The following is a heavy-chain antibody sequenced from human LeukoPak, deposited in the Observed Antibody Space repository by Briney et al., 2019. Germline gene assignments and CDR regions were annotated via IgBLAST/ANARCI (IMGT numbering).Heavy chain of an antibody. J-gene: IGHJ4*02. V-gene: IGHV3-23*01. D-gene: IGHD3-22*01. CDR2: ISGSGGST. CDR3: AKDRTIVVVISLFDY. CDR1: GFAFSSFA. Sequence: VQPGGSLRLSCAASGFAFSSFAMSWVRQAPGKGLEWVSAISGSGGSTYYADSVKGRFTISRDNSKNTLYLQMNSLRAEDTAVYYCAKDRTIVVVISLFDYWGQGTLVTVSS.